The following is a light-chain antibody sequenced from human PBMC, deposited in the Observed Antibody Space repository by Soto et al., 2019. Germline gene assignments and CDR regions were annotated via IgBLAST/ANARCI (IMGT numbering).Light chain of an antibody. CDR3: CSYAGSSTFYVV. CDR1: SSDVGGYNY. V-gene: IGLV2-23*02. Sequence: QSVLPQPASVSGSPGQSITISCTGTSSDVGGYNYVSWYQQHPGKAPKLMIYEVSKRPSGVSNRFSGSKSGNAASLTISGLQAEDEADYYCCSYAGSSTFYVVFGGGTQLTVL. J-gene: IGLJ2*01. CDR2: EVS.